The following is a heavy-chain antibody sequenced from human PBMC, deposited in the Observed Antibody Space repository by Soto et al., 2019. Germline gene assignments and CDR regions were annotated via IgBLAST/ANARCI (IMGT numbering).Heavy chain of an antibody. CDR3: ARAVVGYCSSASCPADC. D-gene: IGHD2-2*03. CDR2: IFPTDSTT. Sequence: GESLKISCKGSGYSFASYWIGWVRQMPGKGLEWMGMIFPTDSTTTYSPSFQGQVTISADKSTSTGYLQWSSLKASDTAMYYCARAVVGYCSSASCPADCWGQGTLVTVSS. V-gene: IGHV5-51*01. CDR1: GYSFASYW. J-gene: IGHJ4*02.